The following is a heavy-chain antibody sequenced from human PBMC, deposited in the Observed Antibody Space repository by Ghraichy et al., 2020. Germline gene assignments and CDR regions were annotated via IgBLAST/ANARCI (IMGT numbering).Heavy chain of an antibody. J-gene: IGHJ4*02. CDR2: IYYGGNT. CDR3: ARRAGSSWYFDY. CDR1: GGSISSSSYF. D-gene: IGHD6-13*01. V-gene: IGHV4-39*01. Sequence: SQTLSLTCTVSGGSISSSSYFWGWIRQSPGKGLEWIAGIYYGGNTYYNPSLKSRVTISVDTSKNQFSLKLSSVTAADTAVYYCARRAGSSWYFDYWGQGTLVTVSS.